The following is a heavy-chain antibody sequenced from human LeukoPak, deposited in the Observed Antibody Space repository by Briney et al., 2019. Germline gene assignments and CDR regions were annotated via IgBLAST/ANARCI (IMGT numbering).Heavy chain of an antibody. CDR1: GYTFTGYY. CDR2: IYPNSGAT. CDR3: GTLLTNGPFDY. D-gene: IGHD3-9*01. J-gene: IGHJ4*02. Sequence: ASVKVSCKASGYTFTGYYMHWVRQAPGQGLEWMGYIYPNSGATKYAQKFQGRVTMTRDTSISTAYMALSGLGSDDTAVYYCGTLLTNGPFDYWSQGSLVTVSS. V-gene: IGHV1-2*02.